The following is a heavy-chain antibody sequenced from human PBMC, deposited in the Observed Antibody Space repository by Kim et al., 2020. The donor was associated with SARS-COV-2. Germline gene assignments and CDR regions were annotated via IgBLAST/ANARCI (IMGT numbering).Heavy chain of an antibody. CDR2: VTDNVGTT. V-gene: IGHV3-23*01. D-gene: IGHD5-12*01. J-gene: IGHJ4*02. CDR3: AKDRQSVGTIYVECDY. Sequence: GGSLRLSCAVSGFIFSNYAMSCVRQAPGKVLEWVSSVTDNVGTTYYADSVKGRFTISRANSNNTLYLQMNSLRAEDTAVYYCAKDRQSVGTIYVECDYWGQGTLVTVSS. CDR1: GFIFSNYA.